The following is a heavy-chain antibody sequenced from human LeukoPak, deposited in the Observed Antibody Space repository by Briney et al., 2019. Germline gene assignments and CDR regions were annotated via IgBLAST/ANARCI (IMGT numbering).Heavy chain of an antibody. J-gene: IGHJ4*02. D-gene: IGHD2-21*01. V-gene: IGHV1-3*01. Sequence: GASVKVSCKASGYIFTKYVVHWVRQAPGRRPEWMGWIKAGNCDTKHSQNFQDRLTITRDTSASTVYMELSSLTSEDTALYYCARDDCGDTCYPGGYWGQGTLVTVSS. CDR1: GYIFTKYV. CDR3: ARDDCGDTCYPGGY. CDR2: IKAGNCDT.